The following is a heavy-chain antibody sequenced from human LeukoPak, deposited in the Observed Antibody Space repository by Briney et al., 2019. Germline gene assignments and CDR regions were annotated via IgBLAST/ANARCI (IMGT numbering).Heavy chain of an antibody. CDR1: GYTFTSYD. D-gene: IGHD1-26*01. V-gene: IGHV1-8*01. CDR3: ARAYIVGATLGGDY. CDR2: MNPNSGNT. J-gene: IGHJ4*02. Sequence: ASVKVSCKASGYTFTSYDINWVRQATGQGLEWMGWMNPNSGNTGYAQKFQGRVTMTRNTSISTAYMELSSLRSDDTAVYYCARAYIVGATLGGDYWGQGTLVTVSS.